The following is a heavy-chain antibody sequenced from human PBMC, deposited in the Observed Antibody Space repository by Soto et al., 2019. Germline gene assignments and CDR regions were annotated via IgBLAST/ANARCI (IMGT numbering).Heavy chain of an antibody. CDR3: ARGGGVGVAGSAAFDM. D-gene: IGHD3-3*01. CDR1: GYPVTAYY. CDR2: INPATGAA. V-gene: IGHV1-2*01. J-gene: IGHJ3*02. Sequence: QLHLVQSGAVVKKPGASVTVSCSASGYPVTAYYMHWVRQAPGRGLEWMGGINPATGAAKYTQTFPGGVTRTRNTSTSTGFMELRGLTSEATGVFYCARGGGVGVAGSAAFDMWGQGTLVTVSS.